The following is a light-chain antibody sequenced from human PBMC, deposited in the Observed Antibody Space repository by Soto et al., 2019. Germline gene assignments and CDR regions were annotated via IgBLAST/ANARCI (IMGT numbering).Light chain of an antibody. CDR1: SGNSNYK. Sequence: QLVLTQPPSASASLGASVTLTCTLSSGNSNYKVDWYQQRPGKGPRFVMRVGTGGIVGSKGDGIPDRFSVLASGLNRYLTIKNIQEEDESDYHCGADHGSGSNFFVVFGGGTKLTVL. CDR3: GADHGSGSNFFVV. V-gene: IGLV9-49*01. J-gene: IGLJ2*01. CDR2: VGTGGIVG.